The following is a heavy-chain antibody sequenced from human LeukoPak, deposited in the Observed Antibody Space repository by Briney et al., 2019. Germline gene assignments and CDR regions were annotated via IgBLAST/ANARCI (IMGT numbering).Heavy chain of an antibody. CDR1: GFTFHIYG. V-gene: IGHV3-30*02. CDR3: ARGASARQDS. CDR2: IRFDGSNE. D-gene: IGHD2-2*01. J-gene: IGHJ4*02. Sequence: GGSLRLSCAASGFTFHIYGMHWVRQAPGKGLEWVSFIRFDGSNEYYADSVKGRFTISRDNAKNTLYLEMNSLRAEDTAVYYCARGASARQDSWGQGTLVTVSS.